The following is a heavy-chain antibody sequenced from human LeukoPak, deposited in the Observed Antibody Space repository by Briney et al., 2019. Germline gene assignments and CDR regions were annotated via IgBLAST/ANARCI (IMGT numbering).Heavy chain of an antibody. Sequence: GASVKVSCKASGYTFTGYYMHWVRQAPGQGLEWMGWINPNSGGTNYAQKFQGRVTMTRDTSISTAYMELSRLRSDDTAVYYCARDIVVVPAAMKVSYWFDPWGQGTLVTVSS. V-gene: IGHV1-2*02. CDR3: ARDIVVVPAAMKVSYWFDP. J-gene: IGHJ5*02. D-gene: IGHD2-2*01. CDR1: GYTFTGYY. CDR2: INPNSGGT.